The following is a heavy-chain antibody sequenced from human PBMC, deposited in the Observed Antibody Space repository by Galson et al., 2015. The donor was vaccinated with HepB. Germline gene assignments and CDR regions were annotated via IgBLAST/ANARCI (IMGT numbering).Heavy chain of an antibody. V-gene: IGHV3-30-3*01. D-gene: IGHD4-17*01. J-gene: IGHJ4*02. CDR1: GFTFFSYA. CDR3: ARGLTTVSPFGY. Sequence: SLRLSCAASGFTFFSYAMHWVRQAPGKGLEWVTVISYDGSNIYYADSVKGRFTISRDNSKNTLYLQMNNLRAEDTAVYYCARGLTTVSPFGYWRQGTLVTVSS. CDR2: ISYDGSNI.